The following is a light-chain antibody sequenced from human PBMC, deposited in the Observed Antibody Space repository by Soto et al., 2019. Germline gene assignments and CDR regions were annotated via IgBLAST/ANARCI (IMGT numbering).Light chain of an antibody. V-gene: IGKV1-5*03. CDR2: KAS. J-gene: IGKJ1*01. CDR1: QSIGDL. Sequence: DIQMTQSPSTLSASVEDRVTITCRASQSIGDLLAWYQQKPGEAPKLLICKASYLESGVPSRFSVSGSGTEFTLTIRSLQPEDLATYSCQHYSDFSGPVAQGTTV. CDR3: QHYSDFSGP.